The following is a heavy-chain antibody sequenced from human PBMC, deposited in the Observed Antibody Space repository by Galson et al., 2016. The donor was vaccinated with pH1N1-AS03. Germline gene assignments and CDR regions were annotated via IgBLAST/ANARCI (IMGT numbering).Heavy chain of an antibody. CDR1: GGSMSGYY. J-gene: IGHJ4*02. D-gene: IGHD6-19*01. Sequence: LSLTCTVSGGSMSGYYWSWIRQSPERGLEWIGCVYYSGTPTYNPSLKSQVTISVDTSKNQFSLKLSSVTAADTAVYFCARTGSNGWYYFDSWGRGALVTVSS. V-gene: IGHV4-59*01. CDR2: VYYSGTP. CDR3: ARTGSNGWYYFDS.